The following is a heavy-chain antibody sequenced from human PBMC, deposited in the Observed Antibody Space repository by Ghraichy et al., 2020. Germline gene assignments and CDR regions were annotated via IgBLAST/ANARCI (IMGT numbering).Heavy chain of an antibody. Sequence: SETLSLTCTVSGGSISSGDYYWSWIRQPPGKGLEWIGYIYYSGSTYYNPSLKSRVTISVDTSKNQFSLKLSSVTAADTAVYYCARAPYYYGSGSYYKGSHITDDYFDYWGQGTLVTVSS. V-gene: IGHV4-30-4*01. CDR2: IYYSGST. CDR1: GGSISSGDYY. J-gene: IGHJ4*02. CDR3: ARAPYYYGSGSYYKGSHITDDYFDY. D-gene: IGHD3-10*01.